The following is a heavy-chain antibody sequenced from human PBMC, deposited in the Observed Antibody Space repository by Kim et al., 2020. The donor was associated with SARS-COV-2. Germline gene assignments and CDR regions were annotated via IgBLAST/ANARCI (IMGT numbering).Heavy chain of an antibody. CDR1: GFTFSSYG. V-gene: IGHV3-30*18. J-gene: IGHJ6*01. Sequence: GGSLRLSCAASGFTFSSYGMHWVRQAPGKGLEWVAVISYDGSNKYYADSVKGRFTISGDNSKNTLYLQMNSLRAEDTAVYYCAKEQVVVAGPLLYYYGM. D-gene: IGHD6-19*01. CDR3: AKEQVVVAGPLLYYYGM. CDR2: ISYDGSNK.